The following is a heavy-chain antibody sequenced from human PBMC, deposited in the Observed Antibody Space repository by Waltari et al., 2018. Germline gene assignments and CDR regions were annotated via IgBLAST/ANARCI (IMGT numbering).Heavy chain of an antibody. Sequence: QLQLQESGPGLVKPSGTLSLTCAVSGDSVTSPNWWRWVRQPPGKGLEWIGQVLHSGRTNYNPSFANRVTMSLDTANKHFSLKMISATAADTAVYYCARDRGRGLYLDSWGPGTLVTVS. CDR2: VLHSGRT. J-gene: IGHJ4*02. V-gene: IGHV4-4*02. D-gene: IGHD2-15*01. CDR1: GDSVTSPNW. CDR3: ARDRGRGLYLDS.